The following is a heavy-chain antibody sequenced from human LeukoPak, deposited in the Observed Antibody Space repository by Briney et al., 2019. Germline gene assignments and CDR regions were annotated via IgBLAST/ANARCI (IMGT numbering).Heavy chain of an antibody. J-gene: IGHJ2*01. Sequence: PFETLCLTCTVSGGSVSSGSYFWSCIRQPPGKGLEWIGYIYYSGSTNYNPSLKSRVTMSVYTSENQFSLKLSSVTAADTAVYYCARDLGYCSGGGCYQHSRFDLWGHGTLVTVSS. V-gene: IGHV4-61*01. CDR1: GGSVSSGSYF. D-gene: IGHD2-15*01. CDR3: ARDLGYCSGGGCYQHSRFDL. CDR2: IYYSGST.